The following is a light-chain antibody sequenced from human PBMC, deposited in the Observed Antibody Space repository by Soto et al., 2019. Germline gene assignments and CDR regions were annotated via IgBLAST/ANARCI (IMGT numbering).Light chain of an antibody. CDR3: SSYTSSSTEGF. CDR2: DVS. Sequence: QSALTQPASVSGSPGQSITISCTGTSSDVGGYNYVSWYQQHPGKAPKLMIYDVSNRLSGVSNRFSGSKSGNTASLTISGLQAEDEADYYCSSYTSSSTEGFFGTGTKVTVL. CDR1: SSDVGGYNY. J-gene: IGLJ1*01. V-gene: IGLV2-14*01.